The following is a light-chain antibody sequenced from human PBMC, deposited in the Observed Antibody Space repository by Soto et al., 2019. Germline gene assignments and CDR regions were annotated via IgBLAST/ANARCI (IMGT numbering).Light chain of an antibody. V-gene: IGLV3-21*02. CDR2: DDN. CDR1: NIGSKS. CDR3: QVWDSSSEVV. Sequence: SYELTQTPSVSVAPGQTARITCGGNNIGSKSVHWYQQKPGQAPVLVVYDDNDRPSGIPERFSGSNSGNTATLTISRVEAGDEADYYCQVWDSSSEVVFGGGTKVTVL. J-gene: IGLJ2*01.